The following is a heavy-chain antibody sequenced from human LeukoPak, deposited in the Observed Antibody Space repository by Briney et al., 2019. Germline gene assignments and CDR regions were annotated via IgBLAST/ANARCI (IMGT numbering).Heavy chain of an antibody. D-gene: IGHD2-15*01. CDR1: GGTFSSYA. CDR2: IIPILGIA. J-gene: IGHJ4*02. CDR3: ARPDGYCSGGSCYVY. Sequence: SVKVSCKASGGTFSSYAISWVRQAPGQGLEWMGRIIPILGIANYAQKFQGRVTMTRDTSTSTVYMELSSLRSEDTAVYYCARPDGYCSGGSCYVYWGQGTLVTVSS. V-gene: IGHV1-69*04.